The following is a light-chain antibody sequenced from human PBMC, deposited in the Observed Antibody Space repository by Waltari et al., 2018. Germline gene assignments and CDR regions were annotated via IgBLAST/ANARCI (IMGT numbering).Light chain of an antibody. J-gene: IGLJ1*01. CDR2: GNN. CDR3: AAWDDSLAGSYV. Sequence: QSVLTQPPSASGTPGQRVTISCSGSASNIGSNTVNWYQQLPGTAPKLVSSGNNQRPAGVSDRCCGSKSGTPASLAISGLQSEDEADYFCAAWDDSLAGSYVFGTGTKVTVL. V-gene: IGLV1-44*01. CDR1: ASNIGSNT.